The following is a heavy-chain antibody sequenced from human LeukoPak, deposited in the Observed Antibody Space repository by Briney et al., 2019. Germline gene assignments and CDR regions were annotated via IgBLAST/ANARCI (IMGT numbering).Heavy chain of an antibody. V-gene: IGHV3-74*01. D-gene: IGHD2/OR15-2a*01. CDR1: GFTFSTYW. CDR3: ARGPINSNPGT. CDR2: VSADGSST. Sequence: GGSLRLSCAASGFTFSTYWMHWVRQAPGKRLVWVSRVSADGSSTTSADSVKGRFTISRDNAKNTLYLQMNSLRAEDTAIYYCARGPINSNPGTWGQGTLVTVSS. J-gene: IGHJ5*02.